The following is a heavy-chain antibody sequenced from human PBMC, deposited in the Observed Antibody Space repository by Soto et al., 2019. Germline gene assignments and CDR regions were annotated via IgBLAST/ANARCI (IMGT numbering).Heavy chain of an antibody. CDR1: GYTFSGYY. CDR2: INPNSGGT. CDR3: ARSLTEGYCTITGCYTRPLYGMDV. J-gene: IGHJ6*02. V-gene: IGHV1-2*02. Sequence: ASVKVSCKAAGYTFSGYYIHWLRQAPGQGLEWMGWINPNSGGTNYAQKFQGRVTVTRDTPTSTAYMELSRLTSDDTAVYYCARSLTEGYCTITGCYTRPLYGMDVWGQGTTVTVSS. D-gene: IGHD2-2*02.